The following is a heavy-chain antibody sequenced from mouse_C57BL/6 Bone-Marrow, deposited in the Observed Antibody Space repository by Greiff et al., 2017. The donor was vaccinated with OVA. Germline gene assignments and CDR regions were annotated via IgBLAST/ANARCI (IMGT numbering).Heavy chain of an antibody. CDR1: GYTFTNYW. Sequence: QVQLKESGAELVRPGTSVKMSCKASGYTFTNYWIGWAKQRPGHGLEWIGDIYPGGGYTNYNEKFKGKATLTADKSSSTAYMELRSLTSEDSAVYFCARRDYGSSHWYFDVWGTGTTVTVSS. V-gene: IGHV1-63*01. CDR3: ARRDYGSSHWYFDV. J-gene: IGHJ1*03. CDR2: IYPGGGYT. D-gene: IGHD1-1*01.